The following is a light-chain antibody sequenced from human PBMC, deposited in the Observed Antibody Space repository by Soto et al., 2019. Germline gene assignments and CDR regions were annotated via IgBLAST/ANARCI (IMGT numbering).Light chain of an antibody. Sequence: QSVLTQPPSASGTPGQRVTISCSGSSSNIGSNTVNWYQQLPGTAPKLLIYSNNQRPSGVPDRFSGSKSGTSASLAITGLRSDDEADYYCATWDDDLYTPVIGGGTKLTVL. CDR2: SNN. CDR3: ATWDDDLYTPV. CDR1: SSNIGSNT. V-gene: IGLV1-44*01. J-gene: IGLJ2*01.